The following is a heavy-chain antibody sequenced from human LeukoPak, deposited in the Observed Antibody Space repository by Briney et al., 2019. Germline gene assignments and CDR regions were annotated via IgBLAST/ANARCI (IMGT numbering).Heavy chain of an antibody. CDR3: AKDAVAGPYYYYYMDV. CDR2: ISGSGGST. V-gene: IGHV3-23*01. CDR1: GFTFSSYA. J-gene: IGHJ6*03. Sequence: GGSLRLSCAASGFTFSSYAMSWVRQAPGKGLEWVSAISGSGGSTYYADSVKGRLTISRDNSKNTLYLQMNSLRAEDTAVYYCAKDAVAGPYYYYYMDVWGKGTTVTVSS. D-gene: IGHD6-19*01.